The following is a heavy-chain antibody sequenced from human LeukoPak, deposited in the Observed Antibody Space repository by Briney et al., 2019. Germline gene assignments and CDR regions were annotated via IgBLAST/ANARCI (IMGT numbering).Heavy chain of an antibody. Sequence: GGSLRLSCAASGLTLSDYSMNWVRQAPGKGLEWISYVGISSGNTKYADSVKGRFTISGDKAKNSLYLQMNSLRVEDTAVYYCARDTKYAFDNWGQGTLVTVSS. V-gene: IGHV3-48*01. J-gene: IGHJ4*02. CDR1: GLTLSDYS. D-gene: IGHD2-2*01. CDR3: ARDTKYAFDN. CDR2: VGISSGNT.